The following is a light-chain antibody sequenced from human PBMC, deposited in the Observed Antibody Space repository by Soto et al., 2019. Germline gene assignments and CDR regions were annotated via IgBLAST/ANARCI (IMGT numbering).Light chain of an antibody. J-gene: IGKJ2*01. CDR3: QQYNNLPYT. CDR1: QSVSSN. Sequence: EIVMTQSPATLSVSPGERATLSCRASQSVSSNLAWYQQKPGQAPRLLIYGASNRATGIPARFSGSGSGTEFTLTISSLQSEDFAVYYCQQYNNLPYTFGQGTKLEIK. V-gene: IGKV3-15*01. CDR2: GAS.